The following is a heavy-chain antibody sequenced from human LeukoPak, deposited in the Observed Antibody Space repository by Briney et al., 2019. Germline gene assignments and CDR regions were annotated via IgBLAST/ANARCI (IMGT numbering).Heavy chain of an antibody. CDR1: GFTFSSYW. J-gene: IGHJ4*02. CDR3: TRDFLAAGGY. V-gene: IGHV3-21*01. Sequence: KSGGSLRLSCAASGFTFSSYWMNWVRQAPGKGLEWVASINSGSSNTYYTESVKGRFTISRDDAKKSLYLQMDSLRVEDTAVYFCTRDFLAAGGYWGQGTRVTVSS. D-gene: IGHD6-13*01. CDR2: INSGSSNT.